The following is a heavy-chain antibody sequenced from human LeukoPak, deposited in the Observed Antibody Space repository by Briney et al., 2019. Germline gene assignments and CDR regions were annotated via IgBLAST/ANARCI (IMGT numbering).Heavy chain of an antibody. Sequence: SETLSLTYTVSGGSIRSSYYYWGWIRQPPGKGLEWIGSIYDSGSTYYIPSLKSRVTISVDTSKNQFSLKLNSVTAADTAVYYCARDYYDSSGYYYSFDYWGQGTLVTVSS. D-gene: IGHD3-22*01. CDR1: GGSIRSSYYY. V-gene: IGHV4-39*02. CDR2: IYDSGST. J-gene: IGHJ4*02. CDR3: ARDYYDSSGYYYSFDY.